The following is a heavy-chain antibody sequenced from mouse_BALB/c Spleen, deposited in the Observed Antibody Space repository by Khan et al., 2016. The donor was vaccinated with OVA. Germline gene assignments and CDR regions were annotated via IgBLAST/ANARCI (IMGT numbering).Heavy chain of an antibody. V-gene: IGHV1-87*01. CDR3: ARCRYGYFEY. CDR2: IYPGDGDT. J-gene: IGHJ2*01. Sequence: QVQLKESGAELARPGASVKLSCKASGYTFTTYLMQWVKQRPGQGLEWIGTIYPGDGDTRYTQKFKGKATLTADKSSSTAYMQLSSLASEDSAVYYCARCRYGYFEYWGQGTILTVSS. CDR1: GYTFTTYL. D-gene: IGHD2-14*01.